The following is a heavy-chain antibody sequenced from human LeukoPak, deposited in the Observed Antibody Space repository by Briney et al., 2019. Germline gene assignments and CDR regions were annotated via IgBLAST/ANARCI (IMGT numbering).Heavy chain of an antibody. CDR3: ARSEVPAPFDI. Sequence: GGSLRLSCAASGFTFSSYSMNWVRQAPGKGLEWVSSISSSSSYIYYADSVKGRFTISRDNAKNSLYLQMNGLRAEDTAMYYCARSEVPAPFDIWGQGTMVTVSS. CDR2: ISSSSSYI. V-gene: IGHV3-21*01. CDR1: GFTFSSYS. D-gene: IGHD2-2*01. J-gene: IGHJ3*02.